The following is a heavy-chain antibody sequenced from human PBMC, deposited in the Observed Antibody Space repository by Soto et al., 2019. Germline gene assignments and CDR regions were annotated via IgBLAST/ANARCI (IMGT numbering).Heavy chain of an antibody. D-gene: IGHD3-22*01. Sequence: PGGSLRLSCAASAFTFSTYWMSWVRQAPGKGLEWVANIKQDGSEKYYVDSVKGRFTSSRDNAKNSLYLQMNSLRAEDTDVYYCARGSPYYYDSSGYYIYYFDYWGQGTLVTVSS. V-gene: IGHV3-7*03. J-gene: IGHJ4*02. CDR1: AFTFSTYW. CDR3: ARGSPYYYDSSGYYIYYFDY. CDR2: IKQDGSEK.